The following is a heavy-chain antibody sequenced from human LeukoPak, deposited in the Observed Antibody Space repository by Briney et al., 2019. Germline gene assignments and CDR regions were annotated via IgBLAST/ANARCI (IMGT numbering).Heavy chain of an antibody. CDR3: ARDPSNSGYDYLYYFDY. CDR1: GYTFTGYY. D-gene: IGHD5-12*01. V-gene: IGHV1-2*02. J-gene: IGHJ4*02. Sequence: VASVKVSCKASGYTFTGYYMHWVRQAPGQGLGWMGWINPDNGGTNYAQKFQGRVTMTRDMSISTAYMELSRLRSDDTAVYYCARDPSNSGYDYLYYFDYWGQGTLVTVSS. CDR2: INPDNGGT.